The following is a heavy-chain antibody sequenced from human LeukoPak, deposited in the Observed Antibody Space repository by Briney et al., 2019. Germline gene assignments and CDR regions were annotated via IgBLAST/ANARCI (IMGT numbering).Heavy chain of an antibody. CDR1: GFTFSSFT. CDR2: ISDGSRDT. V-gene: IGHV3-23*01. Sequence: SGGSLRLSCATSGFTFSSFTMNWVRQAPGKGLEWVSTISDGSRDTHYAGSVKGRFTISRDDSQNIAYLQMDSLRAEDTALYYCTTRLRNHFDYWGQGTQVTVSS. J-gene: IGHJ4*02. D-gene: IGHD5-12*01. CDR3: TTRLRNHFDY.